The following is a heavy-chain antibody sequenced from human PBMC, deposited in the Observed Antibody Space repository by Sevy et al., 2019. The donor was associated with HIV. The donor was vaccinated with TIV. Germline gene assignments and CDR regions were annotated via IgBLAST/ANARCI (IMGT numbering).Heavy chain of an antibody. CDR3: AGDRNYYGSGSYYIDY. Sequence: GGSLRLSCAASGFTFSSYSMNWVRQAPGKGLEWVSSISSSSSYIYYADSVKGRFTISRDNAKNSLYLQMNSLRAEDTAVYYDAGDRNYYGSGSYYIDYWGQGTLVTVSS. D-gene: IGHD3-10*01. J-gene: IGHJ4*02. CDR1: GFTFSSYS. V-gene: IGHV3-21*01. CDR2: ISSSSSYI.